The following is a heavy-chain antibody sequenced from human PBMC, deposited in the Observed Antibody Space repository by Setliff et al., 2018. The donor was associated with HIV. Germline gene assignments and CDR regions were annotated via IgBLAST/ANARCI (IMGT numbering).Heavy chain of an antibody. J-gene: IGHJ4*02. D-gene: IGHD4-17*01. CDR1: GGSFGDHF. Sequence: TLSLTCTVYGGSFGDHFWNWIRQSPGKGLEWIGEIHHTGGTKYNPSLRSRSTISLDRSKNQFSLKLTSVTAADTAVYYCANFFVSSVTTQDSWGQGTLVTV. V-gene: IGHV4-34*01. CDR3: ANFFVSSVTTQDS. CDR2: IHHTGGT.